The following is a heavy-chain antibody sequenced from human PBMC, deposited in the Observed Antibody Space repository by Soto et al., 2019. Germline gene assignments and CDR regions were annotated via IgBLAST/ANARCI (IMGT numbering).Heavy chain of an antibody. CDR3: ARDRPRHSNGWYAFY. D-gene: IGHD6-19*01. CDR1: GFTLSTYA. V-gene: IGHV3-30*04. Sequence: QVQLVESGGGVVQPGRSLRLSCVASGFTLSTYAMHWVRQAPGRGLEWVAVISYDENYKFYADSVKGRFTISRDNYKSTLYLQMNSLRAEDTAMYYCARDRPRHSNGWYAFYWGQGTLVTVSS. J-gene: IGHJ4*02. CDR2: ISYDENYK.